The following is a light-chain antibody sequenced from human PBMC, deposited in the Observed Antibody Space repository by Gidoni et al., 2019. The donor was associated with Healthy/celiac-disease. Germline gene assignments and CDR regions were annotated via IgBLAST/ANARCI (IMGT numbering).Light chain of an antibody. CDR3: QQRSNWPLGYT. CDR2: DAS. V-gene: IGKV3-11*01. J-gene: IGKJ2*01. Sequence: EFVLTQSPATLSLSPGERATLSCRASQSVSSYLAWYQQTPGQAPRLLIYDASNRATGIPARFSGSESGTDFTLTISSLEPEDFAVYYCQQRSNWPLGYTFGQGTKLEIK. CDR1: QSVSSY.